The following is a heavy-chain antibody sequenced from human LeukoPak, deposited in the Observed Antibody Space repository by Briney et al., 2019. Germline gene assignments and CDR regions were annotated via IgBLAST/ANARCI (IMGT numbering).Heavy chain of an antibody. J-gene: IGHJ4*02. CDR3: ASRNYYSSSFYYYFYFDY. D-gene: IGHD3-22*01. Sequence: RSGGSLRLSCAASGFTFSSYSMNWVRQAPGKGLEWVSGISGSGDSTYYADSVKGRLTISRDNSKNKLYLQINSLRADDTAVYYCASRNYYSSSFYYYFYFDYWGQGTLVTVSS. V-gene: IGHV3-23*01. CDR2: ISGSGDST. CDR1: GFTFSSYS.